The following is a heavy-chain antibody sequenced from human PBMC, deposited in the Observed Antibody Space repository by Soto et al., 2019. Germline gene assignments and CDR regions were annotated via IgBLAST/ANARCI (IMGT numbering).Heavy chain of an antibody. D-gene: IGHD3-9*01. V-gene: IGHV3-30-3*01. Sequence: GGSLRLSCAASGFTFSSYAMHWVRQAPGKGLEWVAVISYDGSNKYYADSVKGRFTISRDNSKNTLYLQMNSLRAEDTAVYYCARDVRILTGYYHQPRIDYYYGMDVWGQGTTVTVSS. CDR1: GFTFSSYA. CDR3: ARDVRILTGYYHQPRIDYYYGMDV. CDR2: ISYDGSNK. J-gene: IGHJ6*02.